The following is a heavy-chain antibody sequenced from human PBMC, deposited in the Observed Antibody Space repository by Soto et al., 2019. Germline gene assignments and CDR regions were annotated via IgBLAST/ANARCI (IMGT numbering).Heavy chain of an antibody. Sequence: GASVTVSCTAPGYTLTSYGSSWVRQAHGKGLEWMGWISAYNGNTNYAQKLQGRVTMTTDTSTSTAYMELRSLRSDDTAVYYCAREVAVLRYFDWSKNNWFDPWGQGTLVTVSS. CDR1: GYTLTSYG. CDR3: AREVAVLRYFDWSKNNWFDP. CDR2: ISAYNGNT. V-gene: IGHV1-18*01. D-gene: IGHD3-9*01. J-gene: IGHJ5*02.